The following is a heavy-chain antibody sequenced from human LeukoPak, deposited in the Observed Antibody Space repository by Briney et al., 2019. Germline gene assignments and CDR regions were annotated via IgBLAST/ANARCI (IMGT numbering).Heavy chain of an antibody. CDR3: ARDPYSGAYGDSYYYYMDL. CDR2: INSDGINT. J-gene: IGHJ6*03. CDR1: GFTFSNYW. V-gene: IGHV3-74*01. Sequence: GGSLRLSCAASGFTFSNYWMHWVRQAPGKGLVWVSRINSDGINTSYADSVKGRFTISRDNAKNSLYLQMNSLRAEDTAVYYCARDPYSGAYGDSYYYYMDLWGQGTTVTISS. D-gene: IGHD1-26*01.